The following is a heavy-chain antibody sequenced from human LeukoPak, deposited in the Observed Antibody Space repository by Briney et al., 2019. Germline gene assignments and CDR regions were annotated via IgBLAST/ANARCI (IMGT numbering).Heavy chain of an antibody. J-gene: IGHJ3*02. D-gene: IGHD3-22*01. Sequence: GGSLRLSCAASGFTFSSYWMHWVRQAPGKGLVWVSRINSDGSSTSYADSVKGRFTISRDNAKNTLYLQMNSLRAEDTAVYYCARSPCYYYDSSGYCGVDAFDIWGQGTMVTVSS. CDR2: INSDGSST. CDR3: ARSPCYYYDSSGYCGVDAFDI. V-gene: IGHV3-74*01. CDR1: GFTFSSYW.